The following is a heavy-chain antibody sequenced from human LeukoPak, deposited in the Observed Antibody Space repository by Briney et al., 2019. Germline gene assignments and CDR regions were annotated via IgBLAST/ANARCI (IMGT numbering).Heavy chain of an antibody. CDR3: AKDTDIVVVPAANFDY. Sequence: GGSLRLSCAASGFTFSSYGIHWVRQAPGKGLEWVAVISSDGSSKEYGDSVKGRFTISRDNSKNTLYLQMNSLRAEDTAVYYCAKDTDIVVVPAANFDYWGQGTLVIVSS. J-gene: IGHJ4*02. D-gene: IGHD2-2*01. CDR2: ISSDGSSK. CDR1: GFTFSSYG. V-gene: IGHV3-30*18.